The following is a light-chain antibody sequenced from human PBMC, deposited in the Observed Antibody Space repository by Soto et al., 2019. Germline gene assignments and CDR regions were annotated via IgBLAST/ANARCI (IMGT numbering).Light chain of an antibody. Sequence: PITNTKTNNDVGGYNYVSWYQHHTGKGPKLIIYDVSDRPSGVSNRFSGSKSGNTASLTISGLQAEDEADYYCNSYSSNNSYVFGTGTKVT. CDR3: NSYSSNNSYV. CDR1: NNDVGGYNY. J-gene: IGLJ1*01. V-gene: IGLV2-14*03. CDR2: DVS.